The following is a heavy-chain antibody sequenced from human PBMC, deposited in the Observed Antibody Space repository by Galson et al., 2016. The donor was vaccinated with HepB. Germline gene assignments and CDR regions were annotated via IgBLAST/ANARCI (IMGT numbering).Heavy chain of an antibody. J-gene: IGHJ4*02. D-gene: IGHD5-18*01. CDR3: ATSNSYGYVH. Sequence: SLRLSCAASDFTVNSHYLTWVRQAPGKGLEWVSAISGAGDIRDYADSVKGRFTISRDNLKNTVHLQMDSLRAEDTALYYCATSNSYGYVHWGQGALVTVSS. CDR2: ISGAGDIR. CDR1: DFTVNSHY. V-gene: IGHV3-23*01.